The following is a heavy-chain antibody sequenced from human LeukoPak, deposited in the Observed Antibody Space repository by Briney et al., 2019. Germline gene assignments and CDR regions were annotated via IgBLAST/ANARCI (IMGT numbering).Heavy chain of an antibody. V-gene: IGHV4-4*07. Sequence: SETLSLTCTVSGGSISSYYWSWLRQPAGKGLEWIGRIYTSGSTNYNPSLKSRVTISVDTSKNQFSLKLSSVTAADTAVYYCARENVYGSGLHAFDIWGQGTMVTVSS. CDR3: ARENVYGSGLHAFDI. J-gene: IGHJ3*02. CDR2: IYTSGST. D-gene: IGHD3-10*01. CDR1: GGSISSYY.